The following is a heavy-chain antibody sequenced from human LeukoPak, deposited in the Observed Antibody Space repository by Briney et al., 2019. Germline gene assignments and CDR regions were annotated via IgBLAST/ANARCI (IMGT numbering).Heavy chain of an antibody. V-gene: IGHV4-4*07. Sequence: PSETLSFTCTVSGGSISSYYWSWIRQPAGKGLEWIGRIYSTGSTNYNPSLKSRVTMSVDTSKNQFSLRLRSVTAADTAVYYCARQIASAGTAGFDFWGQGALVTVSS. CDR2: IYSTGST. CDR1: GGSISSYY. D-gene: IGHD6-13*01. CDR3: ARQIASAGTAGFDF. J-gene: IGHJ4*02.